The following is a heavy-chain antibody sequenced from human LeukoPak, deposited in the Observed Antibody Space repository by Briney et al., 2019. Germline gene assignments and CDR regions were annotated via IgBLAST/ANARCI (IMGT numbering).Heavy chain of an antibody. CDR1: GFTFSSYA. D-gene: IGHD5-24*01. V-gene: IGHV3-23*01. CDR3: AKSLGVGGYTRYKGFDQ. Sequence: GGSLRLSCAVSGFTFSSYAMNWVRQAPGKGLEWVSSISGSDGSTYYADFVKGRFTISRDNSKNTLHLQMNSLRAEDTAVYYCAKSLGVGGYTRYKGFDQWGQGTLVPVSS. CDR2: ISGSDGST. J-gene: IGHJ4*02.